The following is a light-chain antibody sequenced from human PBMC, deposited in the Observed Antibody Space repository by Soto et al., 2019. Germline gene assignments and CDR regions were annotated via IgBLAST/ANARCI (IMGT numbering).Light chain of an antibody. Sequence: VMTQPPATLSVSPGERVTLSFRASQSVSSYLAWYQQKPGQAPRLLIYDASNRATGIPARFSGSGSGTDFTLTISSLEPEDFAVYYCQQRSNWRTFGQGTKVDIK. CDR3: QQRSNWRT. V-gene: IGKV3-11*01. CDR1: QSVSSY. J-gene: IGKJ1*01. CDR2: DAS.